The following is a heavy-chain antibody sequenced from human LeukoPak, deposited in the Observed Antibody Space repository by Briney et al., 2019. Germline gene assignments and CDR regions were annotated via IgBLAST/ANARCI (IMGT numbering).Heavy chain of an antibody. V-gene: IGHV3-33*01. CDR3: ARGWATTQYTYYFDY. Sequence: GGSLRLSCAASEFTFSNYGMYWVRQAPGKGLEWVAVIWYDGSNKYYVDSVKGRFTISRDNSKNTLYLQMNSLRAEDTAVYYCARGWATTQYTYYFDYWGQGTLVTVSS. CDR2: IWYDGSNK. J-gene: IGHJ4*02. D-gene: IGHD5-12*01. CDR1: EFTFSNYG.